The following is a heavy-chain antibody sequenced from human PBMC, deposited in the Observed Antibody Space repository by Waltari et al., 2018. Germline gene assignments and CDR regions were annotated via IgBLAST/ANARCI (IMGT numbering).Heavy chain of an antibody. CDR3: ARGGYGDYGENWFDP. CDR2: ISSRSSYI. D-gene: IGHD4-17*01. V-gene: IGHV3-21*01. Sequence: EVQLVEPGGALANPGGPLRPPCPASGFPFSTYTMTWSPPPRGKGLEGGSSISSRSSYIYYADSVKGRFTISRDNAKNSLYLQMNSLRAEDTAVYYCARGGYGDYGENWFDPWGQGTLVTVSS. J-gene: IGHJ5*02. CDR1: GFPFSTYT.